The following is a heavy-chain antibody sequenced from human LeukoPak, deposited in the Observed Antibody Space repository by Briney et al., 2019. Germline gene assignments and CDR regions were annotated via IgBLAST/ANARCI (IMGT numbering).Heavy chain of an antibody. J-gene: IGHJ6*03. CDR3: ARHGSYYYYYYMDV. D-gene: IGHD1-26*01. CDR1: GYSISSGYY. CDR2: IYHSGST. Sequence: SETLSLTCAVSGYSISSGYYWGWIRQPPGKGLEWIGSIYHSGSTYYNPSLKSRVTISVDTSKNRFSLKLSSVTAADTAVYYCARHGSYYYYYYMDVWGKGTTVTVSS. V-gene: IGHV4-38-2*01.